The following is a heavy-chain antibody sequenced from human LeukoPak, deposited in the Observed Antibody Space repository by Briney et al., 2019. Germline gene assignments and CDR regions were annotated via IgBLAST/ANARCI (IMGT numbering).Heavy chain of an antibody. Sequence: PGRSLRLSCAASGFTFSSYAMHWVRQAPGKGLEWVAVISYDGSNKYYPDSVKGRFTISRDNSKNTLYLQMNSLRAEDTAVYYCAGSGRGDYWGQGTLVTVSS. CDR3: AGSGRGDY. CDR1: GFTFSSYA. D-gene: IGHD1-26*01. J-gene: IGHJ4*02. V-gene: IGHV3-30*04. CDR2: ISYDGSNK.